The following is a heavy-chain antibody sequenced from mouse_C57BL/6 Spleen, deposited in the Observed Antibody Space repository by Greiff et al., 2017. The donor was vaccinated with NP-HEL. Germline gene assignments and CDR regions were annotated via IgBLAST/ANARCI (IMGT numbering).Heavy chain of an antibody. CDR1: GYTFTDYE. Sequence: QVQLQQSGAELVRPGASVTLSCKASGYTFTDYEMHWVKQTPVHGLEWIGAIDPETGGTAYNQKFKGKAILTADKSSSTAYMELRSLTSEDSAVYYCTRSDYGSSPGAYWGQGTLVTVSA. CDR3: TRSDYGSSPGAY. J-gene: IGHJ3*01. D-gene: IGHD1-1*01. CDR2: IDPETGGT. V-gene: IGHV1-15*01.